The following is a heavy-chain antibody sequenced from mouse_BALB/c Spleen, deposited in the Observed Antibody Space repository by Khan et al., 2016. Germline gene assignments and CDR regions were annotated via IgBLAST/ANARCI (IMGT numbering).Heavy chain of an antibody. Sequence: VQLQQSGAELVKPGASVKLSCTASGFNIKDTYMHWVKQRPEQGLEWIGRIDPANGNTKYDPKFQGKATITADTSSNTAYLQLSSLTSEDTAVYYCARLGITTTGALMDDWGQGTSVTVAS. CDR3: ARLGITTTGALMDD. D-gene: IGHD2-4*01. CDR1: GFNIKDTY. CDR2: IDPANGNT. J-gene: IGHJ4*01. V-gene: IGHV14-3*02.